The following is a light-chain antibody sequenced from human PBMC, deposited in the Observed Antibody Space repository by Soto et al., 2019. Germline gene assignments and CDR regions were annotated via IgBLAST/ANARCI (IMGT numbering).Light chain of an antibody. CDR1: SSDVGGYNY. CDR2: DVS. J-gene: IGLJ1*01. CDR3: NSYTTSNTRQIV. V-gene: IGLV2-14*01. Sequence: QSALNQPASVSRSPGQSITISCTGTSSDVGGYNYVSWYQQHPGKAPKFMIYDVSNRPSGVSTRFSGSKSGNTASLTLSGLQAEDESDYYCNSYTTSNTRQIVFGTGTKVTV.